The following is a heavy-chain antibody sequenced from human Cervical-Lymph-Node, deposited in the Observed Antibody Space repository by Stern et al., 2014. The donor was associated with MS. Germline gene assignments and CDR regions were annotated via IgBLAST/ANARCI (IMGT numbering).Heavy chain of an antibody. D-gene: IGHD3-10*01. V-gene: IGHV3-73*02. CDR2: MRSKVNSYAT. CDR3: TRGATMVRGVSGYYGMDV. CDR1: GFTVSDST. J-gene: IGHJ6*02. Sequence: VQLVESGGGLVQPGGSLKLSCAASGFTVSDSTLHWVRQAPGKGLEWVGRMRSKVNSYATAYAESMKGRFTISGDDSKNTAYLQMNSLKIEDTAVYYCTRGATMVRGVSGYYGMDVWGQGTTVTVSS.